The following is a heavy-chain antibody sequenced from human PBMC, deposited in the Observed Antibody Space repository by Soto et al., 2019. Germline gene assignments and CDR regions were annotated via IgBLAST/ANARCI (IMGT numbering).Heavy chain of an antibody. D-gene: IGHD5-12*01. V-gene: IGHV1-69*01. CDR1: GGTFSSYA. J-gene: IGHJ5*02. Sequence: QVQLVQSGAEVKKPGSSVKVSCKASGGTFSSYAISWVRQAPGQGLEWMGGIIPIFGTANYAQKFQGRVTITADESTSTAYMELSSLRSEDTAVYYWARPSMVATSGYGTWFDPWGQGTLVTVSS. CDR3: ARPSMVATSGYGTWFDP. CDR2: IIPIFGTA.